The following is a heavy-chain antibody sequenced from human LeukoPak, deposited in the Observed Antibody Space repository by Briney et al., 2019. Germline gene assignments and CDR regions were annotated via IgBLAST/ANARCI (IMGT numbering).Heavy chain of an antibody. CDR3: ARDRYSSSWDLTNWFDP. D-gene: IGHD6-13*01. Sequence: ASVKVSCKASGYTFTSYYMHWVRQAPGQGLEWMGWISAYNGNTNYAQKLQGRVTMTTDTSTSTAYMELRSLRSDDTAVYYCARDRYSSSWDLTNWFDPWGQGALVTVSS. V-gene: IGHV1-18*04. J-gene: IGHJ5*02. CDR2: ISAYNGNT. CDR1: GYTFTSYY.